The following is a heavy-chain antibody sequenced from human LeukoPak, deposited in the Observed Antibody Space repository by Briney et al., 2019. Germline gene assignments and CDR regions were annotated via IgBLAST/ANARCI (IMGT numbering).Heavy chain of an antibody. Sequence: PSETLSLTCTVSGGSISSYYWSWIRQPPGKGLERIGYIYYSGSTNYNPSLKSRVTISVDTSKNQFSLKLSSVTAADTAVYYCARLRNYYDSSGYYFDYWGQGTLATVSS. CDR1: GGSISSYY. V-gene: IGHV4-59*01. D-gene: IGHD3-22*01. CDR2: IYYSGST. J-gene: IGHJ4*02. CDR3: ARLRNYYDSSGYYFDY.